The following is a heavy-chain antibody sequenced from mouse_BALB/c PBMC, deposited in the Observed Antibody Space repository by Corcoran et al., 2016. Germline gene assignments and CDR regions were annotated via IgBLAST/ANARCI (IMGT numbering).Heavy chain of an antibody. D-gene: IGHD1-2*01. Sequence: QVQLQQSGPELVKPGASVRISCKASAYSFTSYYIHWVKQRPGQGLEWIGWILPGGGDNKYNEMFRGKATLTADTSSSTANMQLRSLTSEDSAVYFCARSHYGYDYWGQCTTLTVSS. V-gene: IGHV1-66*01. J-gene: IGHJ2*01. CDR1: AYSFTSYY. CDR3: ARSHYGYDY. CDR2: ILPGGGDN.